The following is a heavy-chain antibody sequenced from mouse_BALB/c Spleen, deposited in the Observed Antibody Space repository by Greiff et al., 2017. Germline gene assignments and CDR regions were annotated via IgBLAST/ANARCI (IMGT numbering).Heavy chain of an antibody. Sequence: QAQLKESGAELVRPGVSVKISCKGSGYTFTDYAMHWVKQSHAKSLEWIGVISTYYGDASYNQKFKGKATMTVDKSSSTAYMELARLTSEDSAIYYCATTARATYYAMDYWGQGTSVTVSS. J-gene: IGHJ4*01. CDR3: ATTARATYYAMDY. D-gene: IGHD3-1*01. CDR1: GYTFTDYA. CDR2: ISTYYGDA. V-gene: IGHV1S137*01.